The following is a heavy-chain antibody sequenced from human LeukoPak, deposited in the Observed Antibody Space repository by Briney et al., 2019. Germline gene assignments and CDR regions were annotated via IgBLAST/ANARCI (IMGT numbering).Heavy chain of an antibody. J-gene: IGHJ4*02. CDR1: VFTFRSYG. V-gene: IGHV3-23*01. CDR2: ISGSGGST. CDR3: AKDRSIAARPYFDY. Sequence: GGSLRLSCAPSVFTFRSYGMHWVRQAPGKGLEWVSAISGSGGSTYYADSVKGRFTISRDNSKNTLYLQMNSLRAEDTAVYYCAKDRSIAARPYFDYWGQGTLVTVSS. D-gene: IGHD6-6*01.